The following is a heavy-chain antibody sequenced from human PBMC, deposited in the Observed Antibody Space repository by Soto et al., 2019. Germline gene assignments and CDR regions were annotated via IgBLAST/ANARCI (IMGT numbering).Heavy chain of an antibody. V-gene: IGHV3-53*01. Sequence: LRLSCAASGFTVSSNYMSWVRQAPGKGLEWVSVIYSGGSTYYADSVKGRFTISRDNSKNTLYLQMNSLRAEDTAVYYCARDPGYSSGWYYQNYYGMDVWAKGPRSPSP. CDR1: GFTVSSNY. CDR2: IYSGGST. J-gene: IGHJ6*02. CDR3: ARDPGYSSGWYYQNYYGMDV. D-gene: IGHD6-19*01.